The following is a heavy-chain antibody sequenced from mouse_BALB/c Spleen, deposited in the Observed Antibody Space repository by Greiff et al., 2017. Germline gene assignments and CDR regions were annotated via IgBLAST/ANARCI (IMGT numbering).Heavy chain of an antibody. CDR3: ARPYYGSSFFDY. CDR1: GFNIKDTY. CDR2: IDPANGNT. D-gene: IGHD1-1*01. Sequence: EVQLQQSGAELVKPGASVKLSCTASGFNIKDTYMHWVKQRPEQGLEWIGRIDPANGNTKYDPKFQGKATITADTSSNTAYLQLSSLTSEDTAVYYCARPYYGSSFFDYWGQGTTLTVSS. V-gene: IGHV14-3*02. J-gene: IGHJ2*01.